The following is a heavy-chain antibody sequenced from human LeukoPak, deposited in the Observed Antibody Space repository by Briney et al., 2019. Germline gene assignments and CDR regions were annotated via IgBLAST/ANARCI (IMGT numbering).Heavy chain of an antibody. D-gene: IGHD6-13*01. CDR3: AGVSSSWLRGFDY. J-gene: IGHJ4*02. CDR1: GFAVSSNY. CDR2: IYSGGST. Sequence: GGSLRLSCGAPGFAVSSNYMSWVRKAPGKGLGGVSVIYSGGSTYYADSVKGRFTLSRDHSKNTLYLQMNSLRAEDTAVYYCAGVSSSWLRGFDYWGQGTLVTVSS. V-gene: IGHV3-53*05.